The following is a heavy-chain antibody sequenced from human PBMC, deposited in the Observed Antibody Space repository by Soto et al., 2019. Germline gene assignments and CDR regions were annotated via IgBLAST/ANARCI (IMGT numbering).Heavy chain of an antibody. J-gene: IGHJ3*02. V-gene: IGHV3-11*06. Sequence: GGSLRLSCAASGFTFSDYYMSWIRQAPGRGLEWVSYISSSSSYTNYADSVKGRFTISRDNAKNSLYLQMNSLRAEDTAVYYCASGPHGPAAFDIWGQGTMVTVSS. CDR1: GFTFSDYY. CDR2: ISSSSSYT. CDR3: ASGPHGPAAFDI.